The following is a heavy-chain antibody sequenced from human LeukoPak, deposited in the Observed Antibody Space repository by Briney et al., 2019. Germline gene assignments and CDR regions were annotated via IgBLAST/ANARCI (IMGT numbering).Heavy chain of an antibody. CDR1: GFTFSSYA. V-gene: IGHV3-23*01. D-gene: IGHD2-8*01. Sequence: GGSLRLSCAASGFTFSSYAMSWVRQAPGKGLEWASAISGSGGSTYYADSVKGRFTISRDNSKNTLYLQMNCLRAADTAVYYCAKTRVCFDYWGQGTLVTVSS. CDR2: ISGSGGST. J-gene: IGHJ4*02. CDR3: AKTRVCFDY.